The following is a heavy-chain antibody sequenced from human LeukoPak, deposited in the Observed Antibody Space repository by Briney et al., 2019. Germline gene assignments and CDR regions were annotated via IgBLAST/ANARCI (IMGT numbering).Heavy chain of an antibody. CDR3: ARDRGAGAGNYYYYGMDV. J-gene: IGHJ6*02. V-gene: IGHV6-1*01. CDR2: TYYMCKWYN. D-gene: IGHD6-13*01. CDR1: GDSVSSNSAA. Sequence: SETLSLTSAISGDSVSSNSAAWNSTRQPPSRGLEWHGRTYYMCKWYNDYAVSVKSRITSNPHTSKNQFSLQLNSVTPEDTAVYYCARDRGAGAGNYYYYGMDVWGQGTTVTVSS.